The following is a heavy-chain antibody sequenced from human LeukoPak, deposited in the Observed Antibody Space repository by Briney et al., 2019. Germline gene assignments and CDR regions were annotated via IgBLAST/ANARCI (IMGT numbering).Heavy chain of an antibody. CDR2: INAGNGNT. V-gene: IGHV1-3*01. J-gene: IGHJ4*02. CDR1: GYTFTRHY. CDR3: ARGSLSSRDFDY. D-gene: IGHD6-13*01. Sequence: ASVKVSCKASGYTFTRHYMNWVRQAPGQTLEWMGWINAGNGNTKYSQKFQGRVTITRDTSASTAYMELSSLRSEDTAVYYCARGSLSSRDFDYWGQGTLVTVSS.